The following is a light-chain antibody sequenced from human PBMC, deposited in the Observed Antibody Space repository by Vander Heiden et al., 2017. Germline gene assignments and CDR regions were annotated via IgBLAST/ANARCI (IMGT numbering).Light chain of an antibody. J-gene: IGKJ2*01. Sequence: DILMIQSPDSMAVSLGERATIDCKSSQSVLYSYNNKNYLVWYQQKPGQPPKLLIYWASTRESGVPDRFSGSASGTDFTRTISSLQAEDVAVYYCQQYYTTPYTFGQGTKLEIK. CDR1: QSVLYSYNNKNY. CDR3: QQYYTTPYT. CDR2: WAS. V-gene: IGKV4-1*01.